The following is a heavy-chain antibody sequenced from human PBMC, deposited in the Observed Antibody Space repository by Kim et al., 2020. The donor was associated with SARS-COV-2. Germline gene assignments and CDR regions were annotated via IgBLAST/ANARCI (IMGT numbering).Heavy chain of an antibody. CDR1: GFTFSDYY. CDR2: ISSSGSTI. D-gene: IGHD3-22*01. J-gene: IGHJ4*02. Sequence: GGSLRLSCAASGFTFSDYYMSWIRQAPGKGLEWVSYISSSGSTIYYADSVKGRFTISRDNAKNSLYLQMNSLRAEDTAVYYCASILATPHNGQSSGYYYALNYWGQGTLVTVSS. CDR3: ASILATPHNGQSSGYYYALNY. V-gene: IGHV3-11*01.